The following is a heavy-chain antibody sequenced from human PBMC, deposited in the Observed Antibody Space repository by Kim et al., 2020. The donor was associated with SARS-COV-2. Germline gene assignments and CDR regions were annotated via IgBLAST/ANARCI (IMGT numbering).Heavy chain of an antibody. Sequence: GGSLRLSCAASGFSFSTHGMHWVRQGPGKGLEWVTGISYDGSYKYYVDSVKGRFTISRDNSKNTLYLQMNSLRAEDTAVYYCAKSVCGFDCYPDSWGQGTLVTVSS. CDR1: GFSFSTHG. V-gene: IGHV3-30*18. D-gene: IGHD2-21*02. J-gene: IGHJ4*02. CDR3: AKSVCGFDCYPDS. CDR2: ISYDGSYK.